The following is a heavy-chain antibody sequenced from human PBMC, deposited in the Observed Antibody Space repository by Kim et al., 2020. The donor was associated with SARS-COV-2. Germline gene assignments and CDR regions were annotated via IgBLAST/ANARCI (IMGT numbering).Heavy chain of an antibody. CDR3: ARYEYYYDSSGYYYRGIDY. D-gene: IGHD3-22*01. CDR2: ISAYNGNT. Sequence: ASVKVSCKASGYTFTSYGISWVRQAPGQGLEWMGWISAYNGNTNYAQKLQGRVTMTTDTSTSTAYMELRSLRSDDTAVYYCARYEYYYDSSGYYYRGIDYWGQGTLVTVSS. CDR1: GYTFTSYG. V-gene: IGHV1-18*01. J-gene: IGHJ4*02.